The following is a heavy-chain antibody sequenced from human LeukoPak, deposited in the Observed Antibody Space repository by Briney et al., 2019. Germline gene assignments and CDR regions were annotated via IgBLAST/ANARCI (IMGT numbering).Heavy chain of an antibody. CDR1: GFTFCSYW. J-gene: IGHJ4*02. Sequence: KTGVSLRLSCAASGFTFCSYWMSWVRQAPGKGLEWVANIEQDGSEKNYVDSVKGRFTISRDNAKNSLYLQMNSLRAEDTAVYYCARDPYYYDSSVNYWGQGTLVTVSS. CDR3: ARDPYYYDSSVNY. CDR2: IEQDGSEK. V-gene: IGHV3-7*03. D-gene: IGHD3-22*01.